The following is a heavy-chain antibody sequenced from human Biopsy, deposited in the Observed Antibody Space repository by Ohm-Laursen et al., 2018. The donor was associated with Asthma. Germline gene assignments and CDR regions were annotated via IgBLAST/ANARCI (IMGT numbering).Heavy chain of an antibody. Sequence: SLRLSCAVSGFAVSRDHMFWVRQAPGKGLEWVSVIYSGGTSHTADSMRGRFTISRDYSKNTLYLQMHSLRAEDTAVYYCARGDSSNWSHYYFDYWGQGTLVTVSS. CDR2: IYSGGTS. D-gene: IGHD3-22*01. J-gene: IGHJ4*02. CDR3: ARGDSSNWSHYYFDY. CDR1: GFAVSRDH. V-gene: IGHV3-53*01.